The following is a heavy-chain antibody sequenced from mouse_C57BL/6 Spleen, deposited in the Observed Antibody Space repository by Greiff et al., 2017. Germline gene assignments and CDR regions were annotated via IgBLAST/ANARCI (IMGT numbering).Heavy chain of an antibody. CDR1: GFTFSSYG. CDR2: ISSGGSYT. D-gene: IGHD1-1*01. Sequence: DVMLVESGGDLVKPGGSLKLSCAASGFTFSSYGMSWVRQTPDKRLEWVATISSGGSYTYYPDSVKGRFTISRDNAKNTLYLQMSSLKSEDTAMYYCARQGNYYGSSYYFDYWGQGTTLTVAS. V-gene: IGHV5-6*02. J-gene: IGHJ2*01. CDR3: ARQGNYYGSSYYFDY.